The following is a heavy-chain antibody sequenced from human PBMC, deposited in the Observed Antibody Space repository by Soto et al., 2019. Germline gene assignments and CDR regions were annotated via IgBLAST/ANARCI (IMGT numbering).Heavy chain of an antibody. CDR3: AKAWGNFDMYFYYYMDV. Sequence: PGGSLRLSCAASGFIFNTYGMHWVRQAPGKGLEWVALISYDGSNIYSADSVKGRFTISRDNSKNTLYLQMNSLGAEDSAVYYCAKAWGNFDMYFYYYMDVWGKGTTVTXSS. J-gene: IGHJ6*03. CDR1: GFIFNTYG. D-gene: IGHD4-4*01. V-gene: IGHV3-30*18. CDR2: ISYDGSNI.